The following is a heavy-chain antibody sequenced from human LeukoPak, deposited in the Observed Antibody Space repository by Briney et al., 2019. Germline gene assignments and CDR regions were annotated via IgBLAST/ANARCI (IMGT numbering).Heavy chain of an antibody. CDR1: GFTFGSYA. Sequence: GGSLRLSCAASGFTFGSYAMSWVRQAPGKGLEWVSAISGSGGSTYYADSVKGRFTISRDNSKNTLYLQMNSLRAEDTAVYYCAKVRYSYGLAMDAFDIWGQGTMVTVSS. CDR2: ISGSGGST. D-gene: IGHD5-18*01. J-gene: IGHJ3*02. CDR3: AKVRYSYGLAMDAFDI. V-gene: IGHV3-23*01.